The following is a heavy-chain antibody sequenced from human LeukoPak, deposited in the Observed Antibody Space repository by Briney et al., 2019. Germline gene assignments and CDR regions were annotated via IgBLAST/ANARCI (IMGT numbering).Heavy chain of an antibody. V-gene: IGHV4-59*01. D-gene: IGHD5-18*01. CDR3: SASKQLWLRGLFDY. Sequence: PSETLSLTCSVSGDSISTYYWSWIRQPPGKALEWIGYVYYSGSTDYNPSLKSRVPISVDTSKKQFSLNLNSVTAADTAVYYCSASKQLWLRGLFDYWGQGTLVTVSS. CDR1: GDSISTYY. CDR2: VYYSGST. J-gene: IGHJ4*02.